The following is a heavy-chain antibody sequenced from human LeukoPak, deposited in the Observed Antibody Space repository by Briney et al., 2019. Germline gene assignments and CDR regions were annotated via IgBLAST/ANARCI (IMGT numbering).Heavy chain of an antibody. D-gene: IGHD3-3*01. CDR2: INPNSGGT. J-gene: IGHJ3*02. V-gene: IGHV1-2*02. CDR1: GYTFTDYY. CDR3: ARGSRPGVVNHDAFDI. Sequence: ASLKVSCKVSGYTFTDYYIHWVRQAPGQGLEWMGWINPNSGGTNYAQKFQGRVTMTRDRSISKAYMELSRLRSDDTAVYYCARGSRPGVVNHDAFDIWGQGTMVTVSS.